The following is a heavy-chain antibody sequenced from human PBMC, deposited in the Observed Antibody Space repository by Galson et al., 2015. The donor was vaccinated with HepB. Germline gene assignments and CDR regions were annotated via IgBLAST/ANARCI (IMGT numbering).Heavy chain of an antibody. D-gene: IGHD2-21*02. V-gene: IGHV3-23*01. J-gene: IGHJ4*02. CDR2: ISGSGGST. CDR1: GYNVGSNH. Sequence: SLRLSCAASGYNVGSNHMTWFRQAPGEGLEWVSAISGSGGSTYYADSVKSRFTISRDNSKNTLYLQMNSLRAEDTAVYYCAKDGEVVVVTAILYYFDYWGQGTLVTVSS. CDR3: AKDGEVVVVTAILYYFDY.